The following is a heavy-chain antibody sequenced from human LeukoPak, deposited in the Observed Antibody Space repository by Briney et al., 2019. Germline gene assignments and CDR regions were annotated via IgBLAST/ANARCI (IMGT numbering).Heavy chain of an antibody. CDR3: AKDRYSSGWYSY. D-gene: IGHD6-19*01. CDR1: GFTFSNYA. J-gene: IGHJ4*02. Sequence: GGSLRLSCAASGFTFSNYAMTWVRQAPGEGLEWVSAISGGGHSTYYADSVEGRFTTSRDNSKNTLYLQMNSLRAEDTAVYYCAKDRYSSGWYSYWGQGTLVTVSS. V-gene: IGHV3-23*01. CDR2: ISGGGHST.